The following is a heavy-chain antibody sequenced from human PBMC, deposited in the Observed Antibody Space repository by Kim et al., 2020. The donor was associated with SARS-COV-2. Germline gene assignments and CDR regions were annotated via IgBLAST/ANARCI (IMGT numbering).Heavy chain of an antibody. V-gene: IGHV3-30*04. J-gene: IGHJ4*02. Sequence: GGSLRLSCAASGFTFSSYAMHWVRQAPGKGLEWMAVISYDGSNKYYADSVKGRFTISRDNSKNTLYLQMNSLRAEDTAVYYCARASIAAAGYLDYWGQGT. CDR2: ISYDGSNK. CDR3: ARASIAAAGYLDY. D-gene: IGHD6-13*01. CDR1: GFTFSSYA.